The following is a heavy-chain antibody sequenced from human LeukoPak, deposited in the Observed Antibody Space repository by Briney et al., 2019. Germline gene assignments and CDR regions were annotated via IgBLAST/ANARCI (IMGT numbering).Heavy chain of an antibody. J-gene: IGHJ3*02. CDR2: INHSGST. D-gene: IGHD3/OR15-3a*01. CDR1: GGSFSGYY. Sequence: SETLSLTCAVYGGSFSGYYWSWIRQPPGKGLEWIGEINHSGSTNYNPSLKSRVTISVDTSKNQFSLKLSSVTAADTAVYYCARAGAGDWLLHDAFDIWGQGTMATVSS. V-gene: IGHV4-34*01. CDR3: ARAGAGDWLLHDAFDI.